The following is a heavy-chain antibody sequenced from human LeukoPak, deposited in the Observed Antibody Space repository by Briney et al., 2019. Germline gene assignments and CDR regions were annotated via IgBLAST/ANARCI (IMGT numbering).Heavy chain of an antibody. CDR1: GFTFSSYG. Sequence: TGGSLRLSCAASGFTFSSYGMHWDRQAPGKGLEWVAFIRYDGSNKYYADSVKGRFTISRDNSKNTLYLQMNSLRAEDTAVYYCSLRHFDYWGQGTLVTVSS. J-gene: IGHJ4*02. CDR2: IRYDGSNK. D-gene: IGHD4-17*01. CDR3: SLRHFDY. V-gene: IGHV3-30*02.